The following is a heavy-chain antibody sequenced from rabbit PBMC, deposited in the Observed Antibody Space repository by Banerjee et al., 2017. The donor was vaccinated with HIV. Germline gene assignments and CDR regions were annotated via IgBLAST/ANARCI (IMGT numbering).Heavy chain of an antibody. CDR1: GFSFSNKYV. J-gene: IGHJ4*01. CDR3: GRELAGVIGWNFGL. CDR2: INTSSGNG. Sequence: QEQLEESGGDLVKPEGSLTLTCTASGFSFSNKYVMCWVRQAPGKGLEWIACINTSSGNGVYPSWAKGRFPISKTPSTTVAFQMNRLTAGDPGTYFCGRELAGVIGWNFGLWGPGTLVTVS. D-gene: IGHD4-1*01. V-gene: IGHV1S45*01.